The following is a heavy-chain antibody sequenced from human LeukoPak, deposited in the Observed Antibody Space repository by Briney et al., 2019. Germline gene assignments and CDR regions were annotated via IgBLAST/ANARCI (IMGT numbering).Heavy chain of an antibody. CDR1: GYTFTGYY. CDR2: INPNSGGT. J-gene: IGHJ1*01. V-gene: IGHV1-2*06. D-gene: IGHD6-13*01. CDR3: ARPGSPAAGASDFHH. Sequence: ASVKVSCKASGYTFTGYYMHWVRQAPGQGLEWMGRINPNSGGTNYAQKFLGRVTMTRDTSTSTVHMDLSSLRSEDTAVYYCARPGSPAAGASDFHHWGQGTLVTVSS.